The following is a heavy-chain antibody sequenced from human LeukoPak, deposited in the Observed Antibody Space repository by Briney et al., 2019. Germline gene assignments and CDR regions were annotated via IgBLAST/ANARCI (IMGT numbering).Heavy chain of an antibody. CDR3: AKSGFSTSWYYFDY. CDR1: GFTFSDYG. D-gene: IGHD6-13*01. J-gene: IGHJ4*02. V-gene: IGHV3-30*18. CDR2: ISYDGSNK. Sequence: GGSLRLSCAASGFTFSDYGMHWVRQAPGKGLEWVTVISYDGSNKYYADSVKGRFTISRDISKNTLYLQMNSLRAEDTAVYYCAKSGFSTSWYYFDYWGQGSLVTVSS.